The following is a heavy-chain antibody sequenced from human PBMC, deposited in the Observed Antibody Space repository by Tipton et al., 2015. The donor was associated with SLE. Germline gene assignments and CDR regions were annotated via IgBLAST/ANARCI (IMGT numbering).Heavy chain of an antibody. Sequence: LVKPSETLSLTCVVSDFSISNGYYWGWIRQPPGRGLEWIGNIYHSGITYYSPSLKSRVTISVDTSENQFSLTLTSVTAADTAMYYCARRGGTYSFDYWGLGTLVTVSS. J-gene: IGHJ4*02. CDR2: IYHSGIT. CDR1: DFSISNGYY. CDR3: ARRGGTYSFDY. V-gene: IGHV4-38-2*01. D-gene: IGHD1-26*01.